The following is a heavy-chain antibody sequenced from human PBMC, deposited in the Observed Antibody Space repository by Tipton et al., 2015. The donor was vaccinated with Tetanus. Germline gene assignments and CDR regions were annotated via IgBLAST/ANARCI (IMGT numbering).Heavy chain of an antibody. V-gene: IGHV4-59*01. D-gene: IGHD4-17*01. CDR3: ARDERYGDYAY. Sequence: LRLSCTVSGASITTYHWSWLRQTPGRGLEWIGHIYYTGATSYNSSLQSRVTISIDSSKNQFSLKLTSVTAADTAVYYCARDERYGDYAYWGQGALVTVSS. CDR2: IYYTGAT. CDR1: GASITTYH. J-gene: IGHJ4*02.